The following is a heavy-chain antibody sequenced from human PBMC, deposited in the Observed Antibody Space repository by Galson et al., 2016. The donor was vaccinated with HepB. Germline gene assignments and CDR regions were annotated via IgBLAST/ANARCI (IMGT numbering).Heavy chain of an antibody. J-gene: IGHJ3*02. CDR1: GFSISIDS. V-gene: IGHV3-23*01. CDR3: AKISLFGYNSGWGGSFDI. D-gene: IGHD6-19*01. CDR2: IRGSGTGT. Sequence: SLRLSCAASGFSISIDSMNWVRQAPGKGLEWVSAIRGSGTGTSYTDSVRGRFTISRDNSKNTLYLQMNSLRAVYASVYYCAKISLFGYNSGWGGSFDIWGRGTMVTVSS.